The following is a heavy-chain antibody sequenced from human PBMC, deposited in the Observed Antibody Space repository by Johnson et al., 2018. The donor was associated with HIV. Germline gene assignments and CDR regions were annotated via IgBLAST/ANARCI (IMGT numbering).Heavy chain of an antibody. CDR3: AKISSVTVLSVPSNAFDV. V-gene: IGHV3-30*18. CDR1: GFTFSSYP. Sequence: QEKLVESGGGVVQPEMSLRLACAASGFTFSSYPMHWVRQAPGKGLAWVAVISYDGSNKSFADSVQGRFTISRDNSKNTLYLQMNSLRAGDTAVYYCAKISSVTVLSVPSNAFDVWGQGTMVTVSS. J-gene: IGHJ3*01. D-gene: IGHD4-11*01. CDR2: ISYDGSNK.